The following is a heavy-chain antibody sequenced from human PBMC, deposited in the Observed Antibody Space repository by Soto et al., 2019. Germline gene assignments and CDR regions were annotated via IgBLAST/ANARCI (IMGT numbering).Heavy chain of an antibody. CDR3: ARRQWLVGSKGDFDY. CDR1: GFTFSSYW. CDR2: ISSDGSST. D-gene: IGHD6-19*01. J-gene: IGHJ4*02. Sequence: EVQLVESGGGLVQPGGSLRLSCAASGFTFSSYWMHWVRQAPGKGLVWVSRISSDGSSTSYADSVKGRFTISRDNAKNTLYLQMNSLRAEDTAVYYCARRQWLVGSKGDFDYWGQGTLVTVSS. V-gene: IGHV3-74*01.